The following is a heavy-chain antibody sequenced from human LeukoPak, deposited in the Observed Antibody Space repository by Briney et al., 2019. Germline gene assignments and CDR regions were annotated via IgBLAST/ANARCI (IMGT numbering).Heavy chain of an antibody. J-gene: IGHJ4*02. V-gene: IGHV4-39*01. CDR3: ARSGVRGDIVVVPAYDVGFRFDY. D-gene: IGHD2-2*01. CDR2: IYYSGST. CDR1: GGSISSSSYY. Sequence: SETLSLTCTVSGGSISSSSYYWGWIRQPPGKGLEWIGSIYYSGSTYYNPSLKSRVTISVDTSKNQFSLKLSSVTAADTAVYYCARSGVRGDIVVVPAYDVGFRFDYWGQGTLVTVSS.